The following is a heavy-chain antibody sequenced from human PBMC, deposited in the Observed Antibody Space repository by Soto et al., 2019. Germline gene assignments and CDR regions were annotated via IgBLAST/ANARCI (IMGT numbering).Heavy chain of an antibody. J-gene: IGHJ6*02. D-gene: IGHD1-26*01. Sequence: EVQLLESGGGLVQPGGSRRLSCAASGFTFSTYGMSWIRQAPGKGLEWVSSISTSGGSTFYAESVKGRFTISRDNSKNTLNVQMNSLRAEDTAVYYCAKDKMYRADHYGMDVWGQGTTVTVSS. CDR1: GFTFSTYG. CDR3: AKDKMYRADHYGMDV. V-gene: IGHV3-23*01. CDR2: ISTSGGST.